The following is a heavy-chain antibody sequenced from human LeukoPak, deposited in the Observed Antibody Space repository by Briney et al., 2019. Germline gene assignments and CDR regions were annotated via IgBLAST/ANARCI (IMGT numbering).Heavy chain of an antibody. CDR2: VYHSGST. V-gene: IGHV4-4*02. CDR3: XXXXXXXXXXXXXXY. CDR1: XXXXXXXNX. J-gene: IGHJ4*02. Sequence: XXXXXXXNXXSWVRQPPGKGXXXIGEVYHSGSTXXNPSLKSRVTISVEXXKNQFSLKLSSVTAADTGVYYCXXXXXXXXXXXXXXYWGQGTXXTVSS.